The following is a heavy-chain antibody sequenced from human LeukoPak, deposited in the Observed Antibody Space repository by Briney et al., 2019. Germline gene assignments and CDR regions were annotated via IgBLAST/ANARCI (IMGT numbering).Heavy chain of an antibody. CDR1: GYTLTELS. J-gene: IGHJ4*02. D-gene: IGHD6-19*01. V-gene: IGHV1-24*01. Sequence: ASVKVSCKVSGYTLTELSMHWVRQAPGKGLEWMGGFDPEDGETIYAQKFQGGVTMTEDTSTDTAYMELSSLRSEDTAVYYCATKISSGWYEVLGYWGQGTLVTVSS. CDR2: FDPEDGET. CDR3: ATKISSGWYEVLGY.